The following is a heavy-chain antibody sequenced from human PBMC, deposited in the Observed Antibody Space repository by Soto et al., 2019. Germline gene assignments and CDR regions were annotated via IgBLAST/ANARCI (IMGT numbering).Heavy chain of an antibody. CDR1: GFTFSSYS. CDR3: ATTHPPPGTLDYYDSSGYYHSG. J-gene: IGHJ4*02. V-gene: IGHV3-21*01. D-gene: IGHD3-22*01. CDR2: ISSSSSYI. Sequence: PGGSLRLSCAASGFTFSSYSMNWVRQAPGKGLEWVSSISSSSSYIYYADSVKGRFTISRDKAKNSLYQQMNSLRAADTAVYYCATTHPPPGTLDYYDSSGYYHSGWGQGTLVTVSS.